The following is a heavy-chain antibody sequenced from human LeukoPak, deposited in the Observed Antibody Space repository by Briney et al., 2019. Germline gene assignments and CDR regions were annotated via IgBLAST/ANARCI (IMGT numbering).Heavy chain of an antibody. V-gene: IGHV4-34*01. CDR1: GGSFSGYY. J-gene: IGHJ6*03. CDR2: INHSGST. CDR3: ARPNTLNTAYYYMDV. D-gene: IGHD2-21*02. Sequence: SSETLALTCAVYGGSFSGYYWSWIRQPPGKGLEWIGEINHSGSTNHNPSLKSRVTILVDTSKAQFSLKLSSVTAADTAVYYCARPNTLNTAYYYMDVWGKGTTVTVSS.